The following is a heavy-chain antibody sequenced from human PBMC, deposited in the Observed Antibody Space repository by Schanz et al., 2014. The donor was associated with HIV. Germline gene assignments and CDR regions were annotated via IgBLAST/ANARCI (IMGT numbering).Heavy chain of an antibody. CDR1: GFTFNSYD. J-gene: IGHJ6*02. CDR3: AKEYVSGWGRQLYPMDV. CDR2: TSYDGRNT. V-gene: IGHV3-30*18. Sequence: QVQLVDSGGGVVQPGRSLRLSCAASGFTFNSYDMHWVRQAPDKGLEWVAGTSYDGRNTYYADSVKGRFSISRDNFKSTVVLQMDNVRVDDTALYFCAKEYVSGWGRQLYPMDVWGQGTAVIVSS. D-gene: IGHD6-19*01.